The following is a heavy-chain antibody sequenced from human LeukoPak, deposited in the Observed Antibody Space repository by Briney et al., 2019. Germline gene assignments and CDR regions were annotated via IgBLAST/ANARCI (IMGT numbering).Heavy chain of an antibody. D-gene: IGHD6-19*01. J-gene: IGHJ4*02. V-gene: IGHV3-30*04. CDR2: ISYDGSNK. CDR1: GFTFSSYA. CDR3: AGDEVAGRGAFDY. Sequence: PGGSLRLSCAASGFTFSSYAMHWVRQAPGKGLEWVAVISYDGSNKYYADPVKGRFTISRDNSKNTLYLQMNSLRAEDSAVYYCAGDEVAGRGAFDYWGQGTLVTVSS.